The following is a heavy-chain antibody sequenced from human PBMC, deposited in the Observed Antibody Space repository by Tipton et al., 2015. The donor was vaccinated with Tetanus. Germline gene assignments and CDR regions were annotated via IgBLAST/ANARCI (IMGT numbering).Heavy chain of an antibody. Sequence: LRLSCTVSGGSISSMSYYWGWIRQPPGKGLEWIGNIYYGGSAYYNPSLKGRVSISVDTSKNQFSLEVSSVAAADTAVYYCARAYDFWSGHLDFWGQGTLVPVSS. CDR3: ARAYDFWSGHLDF. D-gene: IGHD3-3*01. CDR2: IYYGGSA. V-gene: IGHV4-39*07. CDR1: GGSISSMSYY. J-gene: IGHJ4*02.